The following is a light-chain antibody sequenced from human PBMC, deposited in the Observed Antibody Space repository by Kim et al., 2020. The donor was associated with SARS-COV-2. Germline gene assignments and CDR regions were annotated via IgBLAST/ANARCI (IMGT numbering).Light chain of an antibody. CDR2: LNSDGSH. V-gene: IGLV4-69*01. Sequence: QLVLTQSPSASASLGASVKLTCTLSSGHSSYAIAWHQQQPEKGPRYLMKLNSDGSHSKGDGIPDRFSGSSSGAERYLTISSLQSEDEADYYCQTWGTGLRVFGGGTQQTVL. CDR3: QTWGTGLRV. J-gene: IGLJ3*02. CDR1: SGHSSYA.